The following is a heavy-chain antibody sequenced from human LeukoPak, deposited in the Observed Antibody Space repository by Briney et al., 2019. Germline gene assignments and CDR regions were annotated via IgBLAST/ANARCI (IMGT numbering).Heavy chain of an antibody. J-gene: IGHJ4*02. CDR1: GFTFSDYY. Sequence: GGSLRLSCAASGFTFSDYYMSWIRQAPGKGLEWVSYISSSGSTIYYADSVKGRFTISGDNAKNSLYLQMNSLRAEDTAVYYCARGGFLRLGELSYRKEFDYWGQGTLVTVSS. V-gene: IGHV3-11*01. CDR2: ISSSGSTI. D-gene: IGHD3-16*02. CDR3: ARGGFLRLGELSYRKEFDY.